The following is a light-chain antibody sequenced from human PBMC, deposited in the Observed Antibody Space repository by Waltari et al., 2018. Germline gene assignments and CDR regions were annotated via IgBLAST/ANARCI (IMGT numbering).Light chain of an antibody. V-gene: IGKV1-27*01. CDR1: QAISNY. CDR3: QKYNSAPLT. J-gene: IGKJ4*01. Sequence: DIQMTQSPSSLSASVGDRVNITCRAIQAISNYLAWYQQKPGKVPKLLIYAASILQSGVPSRFSGTGSGTGFSLTISSLQPEDVATYYCQKYNSAPLTFGGGTKVEIK. CDR2: AAS.